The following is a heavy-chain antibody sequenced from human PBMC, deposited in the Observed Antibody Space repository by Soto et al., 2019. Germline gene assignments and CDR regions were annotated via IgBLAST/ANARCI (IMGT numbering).Heavy chain of an antibody. D-gene: IGHD4-4*01. CDR1: GGSISSYY. Sequence: PSETLSLTCTVSGGSISSYYWSWIRQPPGKGLEWIGYIYFSGSTTYSPSPKSRVTISVDTSKNQFSLKLSSVTAADTAVYYCARYSYYSYHMDVWGKGTTVT. CDR2: IYFSGST. V-gene: IGHV4-59*08. J-gene: IGHJ6*03. CDR3: ARYSYYSYHMDV.